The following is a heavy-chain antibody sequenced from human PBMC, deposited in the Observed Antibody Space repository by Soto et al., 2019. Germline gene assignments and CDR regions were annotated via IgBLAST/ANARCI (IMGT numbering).Heavy chain of an antibody. Sequence: EVQLLESGGGLVQPGGSLRISCAASGFSFSIYAMTWVRQAPGAGLEWVSGISGSGGSTYYADSVKGLFSISRDNSKNTLDLEMDGLRGEDTGVYYCAKDGGMGTPGSWFDPWGQGTLVTVSS. CDR2: ISGSGGST. J-gene: IGHJ5*02. D-gene: IGHD3-10*01. V-gene: IGHV3-23*01. CDR1: GFSFSIYA. CDR3: AKDGGMGTPGSWFDP.